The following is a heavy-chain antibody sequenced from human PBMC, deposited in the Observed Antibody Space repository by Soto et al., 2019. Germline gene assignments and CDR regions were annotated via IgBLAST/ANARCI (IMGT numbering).Heavy chain of an antibody. D-gene: IGHD3-3*01. CDR3: ARGSSNLEWLLHPSGYYMDV. CDR2: IKQDGSEK. Sequence: GGSLRLSCAASGFTFSSYWMSWVRQAPGKGLEWVANIKQDGSEKYYVDSVKGRFTISRDNAKNSLYLQMNSLRAEDTAVYYCARGSSNLEWLLHPSGYYMDVWGKGTTVTISS. J-gene: IGHJ6*03. V-gene: IGHV3-7*01. CDR1: GFTFSSYW.